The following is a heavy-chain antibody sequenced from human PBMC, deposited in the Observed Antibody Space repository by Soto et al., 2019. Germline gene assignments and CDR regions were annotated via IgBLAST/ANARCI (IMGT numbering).Heavy chain of an antibody. Sequence: QVQLVESGGGVVQPGRSLRLSCAASGFTFSSYAMHWVRQAPGKGLEWVAVISYDGSNKYYADSVKGRFTISRDNSKNTLYLQMNSLRAEDTAVYYCARPNCNYVLYYGMDLWGQGTTVTVSS. J-gene: IGHJ6*02. V-gene: IGHV3-30-3*01. CDR2: ISYDGSNK. CDR3: ARPNCNYVLYYGMDL. CDR1: GFTFSSYA. D-gene: IGHD1-7*01.